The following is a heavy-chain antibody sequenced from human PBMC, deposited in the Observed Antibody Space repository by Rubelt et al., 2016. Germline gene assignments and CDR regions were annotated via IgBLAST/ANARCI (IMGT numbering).Heavy chain of an antibody. V-gene: IGHV3-64D*09. CDR2: ISSNGGST. D-gene: IGHD3-16*01. J-gene: IGHJ6*02. Sequence: VQLVESGGGVVQPGRSLRLSCAASGFTFSSYGMHWVRQAPGKGLEYVSAISSNGGSTYYADSVKGRFTISRDNSKNTLYLQMSSLRAEDTAVYYCAKRGGFVWGQGTTVTVSS. CDR1: GFTFSSYG. CDR3: AKRGGFV.